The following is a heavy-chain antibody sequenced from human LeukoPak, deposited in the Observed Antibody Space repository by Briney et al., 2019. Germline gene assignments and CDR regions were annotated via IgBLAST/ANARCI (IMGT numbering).Heavy chain of an antibody. V-gene: IGHV3-23*01. J-gene: IGHJ4*01. CDR1: ESTVSGCA. CDR2: ISGSGGTT. CDR3: ANGRDRYNFVF. D-gene: IGHD5-24*01. Sequence: GGSLRLSCAPPESTVSGCAMIWLGQFPGKGLEWVSAISGSGGTTYHTDSVKGRFTISRDNSKNTLYLQMNSLRAEDTAVYYCANGRDRYNFVFRGHGNLVTVSS.